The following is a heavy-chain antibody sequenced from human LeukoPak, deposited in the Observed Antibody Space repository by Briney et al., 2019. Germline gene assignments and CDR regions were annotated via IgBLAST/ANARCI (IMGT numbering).Heavy chain of an antibody. V-gene: IGHV4-34*01. Sequence: SETLSFTCAVYGGSFSGYYWSWIRQPPGKGLEWIGEINHSGSTNYNPSLKSRVTISVDTSKNQFSLKLSSVTAADTAVYYCARRDSTLYYFDYWGQGTLVTVSS. D-gene: IGHD3/OR15-3a*01. CDR1: GGSFSGYY. CDR3: ARRDSTLYYFDY. CDR2: INHSGST. J-gene: IGHJ4*02.